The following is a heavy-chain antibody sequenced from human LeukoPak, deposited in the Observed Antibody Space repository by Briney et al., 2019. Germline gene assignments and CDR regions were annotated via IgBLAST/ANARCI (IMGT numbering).Heavy chain of an antibody. Sequence: GGSLRLSCAASGFTFGSYAMTWVRQAPGKGLEWVSVITGSGDNTYYADSVKGRFTISRDNSKNTLYLQMNSLRAEDTAVYYCAKEVIRYWYFDAWGRGTLVTVSS. J-gene: IGHJ2*01. D-gene: IGHD2-21*01. CDR3: AKEVIRYWYFDA. CDR1: GFTFGSYA. V-gene: IGHV3-23*01. CDR2: ITGSGDNT.